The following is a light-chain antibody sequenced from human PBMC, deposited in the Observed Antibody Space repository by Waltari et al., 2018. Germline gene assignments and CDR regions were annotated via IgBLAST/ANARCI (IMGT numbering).Light chain of an antibody. Sequence: EIVMTQSPATLSVSPGERATLSCRASQSVSSNLAWYQQKPGQAPRLLIYGASTRATGSPARFSGSGSGTEFTLTISSLQPEDFAVYYCQQYNNWPTWTFGQGTKVEIK. CDR2: GAS. J-gene: IGKJ1*01. CDR3: QQYNNWPTWT. V-gene: IGKV3-15*01. CDR1: QSVSSN.